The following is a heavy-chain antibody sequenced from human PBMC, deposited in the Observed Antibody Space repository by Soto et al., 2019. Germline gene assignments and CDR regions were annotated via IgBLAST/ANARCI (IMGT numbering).Heavy chain of an antibody. Sequence: PLRPLRLSCAASGVTISSYSMNWVRKAPGKGLEWVSYISSSSSTIYYADSVKGRFTISRDNAKNSLHLQMNSLRAEDTAVYYCARDDYSSSSEYYYYYYYMDIWGKGTTVTVSS. V-gene: IGHV3-48*01. CDR2: ISSSSSTI. CDR1: GVTISSYS. J-gene: IGHJ6*03. CDR3: ARDDYSSSSEYYYYYYYMDI. D-gene: IGHD6-6*01.